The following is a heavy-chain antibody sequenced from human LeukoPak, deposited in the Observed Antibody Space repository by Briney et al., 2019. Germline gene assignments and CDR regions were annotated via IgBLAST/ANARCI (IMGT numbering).Heavy chain of an antibody. CDR3: ATPIAWTGGYDAFDI. D-gene: IGHD3/OR15-3a*01. V-gene: IGHV1-24*01. J-gene: IGHJ3*02. CDR2: FDPEDGET. Sequence: ASVKVSCKVSGYTLTELSMHWVRQAPGKGLEWMGGFDPEDGETIYAQKFQGRVTMTEDTSTDTVYMELSSLRSEDTAVYYCATPIAWTGGYDAFDIWGQGTMVTVSS. CDR1: GYTLTELS.